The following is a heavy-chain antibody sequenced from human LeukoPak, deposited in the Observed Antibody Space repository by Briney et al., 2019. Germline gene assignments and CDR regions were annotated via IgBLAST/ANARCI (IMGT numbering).Heavy chain of an antibody. J-gene: IGHJ4*02. V-gene: IGHV3-23*01. CDR2: IRGSGGST. D-gene: IGHD2-15*01. CDR1: GFTFSSYA. CDR3: AKDWEYCSGGSCRTDY. Sequence: GGSLRLSCAAPGFTFSSYAMSWVRQAPGKGLEWVSAIRGSGGSTNYGDSVKGRFTISRDNSKNTLYLKMNSLRAEDTAVYYCAKDWEYCSGGSCRTDYWGQGTLVTVSS.